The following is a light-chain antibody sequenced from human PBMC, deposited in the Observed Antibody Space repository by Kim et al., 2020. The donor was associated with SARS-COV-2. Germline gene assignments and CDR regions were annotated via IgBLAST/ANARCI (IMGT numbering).Light chain of an antibody. Sequence: SPGERATLSCRASQSVSSTYVGWYQQKAGHAPRLVMYGASNRATGIPDRCSGSGSGTVFTLTISRLEPEDFAVYYCQQNGSSPRTFGQGTKVDIK. CDR3: QQNGSSPRT. J-gene: IGKJ1*01. V-gene: IGKV3-20*01. CDR2: GAS. CDR1: QSVSSTY.